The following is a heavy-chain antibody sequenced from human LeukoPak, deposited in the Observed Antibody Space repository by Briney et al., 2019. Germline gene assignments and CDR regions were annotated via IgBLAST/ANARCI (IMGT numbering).Heavy chain of an antibody. CDR1: GGSISSYY. D-gene: IGHD3-3*01. V-gene: IGHV4-4*07. CDR3: ARGRMGGGITIFGVVINGWFDP. J-gene: IGHJ5*02. Sequence: PSETLSLTCTVSGGSISSYYWSWIRQPAGKGLEWIGRIYTSGSTNYNPSLKSRVTMSVDTSKNQFSLKLSSVTAADTAVYYCARGRMGGGITIFGVVINGWFDPWGQGTLVTVSS. CDR2: IYTSGST.